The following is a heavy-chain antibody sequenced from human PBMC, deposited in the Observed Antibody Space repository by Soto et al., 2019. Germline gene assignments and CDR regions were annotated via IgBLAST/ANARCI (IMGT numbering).Heavy chain of an antibody. CDR2: ISGSGGST. Sequence: EVQLLESGGGLVQPGGSLRLSCAASGFTFSSYAMSWVRHAPGKGLEWVSAISGSGGSTYYADSVKGRFTISRDNSKNTLYLQINRLRAEDTAVYYCAKDGTYYGDYAYFDYWGQGTLVNVSS. CDR1: GFTFSSYA. CDR3: AKDGTYYGDYAYFDY. D-gene: IGHD4-17*01. J-gene: IGHJ4*02. V-gene: IGHV3-23*01.